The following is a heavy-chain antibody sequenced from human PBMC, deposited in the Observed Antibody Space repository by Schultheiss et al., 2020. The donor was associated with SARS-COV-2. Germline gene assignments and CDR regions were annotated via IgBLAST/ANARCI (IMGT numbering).Heavy chain of an antibody. D-gene: IGHD6-6*01. V-gene: IGHV3-48*03. CDR2: ISSSGSTI. J-gene: IGHJ4*02. CDR1: GFTFSSYE. CDR3: ARSPAAPTLDY. Sequence: GGSLRLSCAASGFTFSSYEMNWVRQAPGKGLEWVSYISSSGSTIYYADSVKGRFTISRDNSKNTLYLQMNSLRPEDTAVYYCARSPAAPTLDYWGQGTLVTVSS.